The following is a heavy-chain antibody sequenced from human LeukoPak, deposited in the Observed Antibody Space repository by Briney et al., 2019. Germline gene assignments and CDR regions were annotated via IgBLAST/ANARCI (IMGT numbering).Heavy chain of an antibody. CDR1: GFTFSSYA. V-gene: IGHV3-30-3*01. D-gene: IGHD3-3*01. CDR3: AKDFSSEYDFWSGYKGYYYGMDV. CDR2: ISYDGSNK. J-gene: IGHJ6*02. Sequence: GRSLRLSCAASGFTFSSYAMHWVRQAPGKGLEWVAVISYDGSNKYYADSVKGRFTISRDNAKNSLYLQMNSLRAEDTALYYCAKDFSSEYDFWSGYKGYYYGMDVWGQGTTVTVSS.